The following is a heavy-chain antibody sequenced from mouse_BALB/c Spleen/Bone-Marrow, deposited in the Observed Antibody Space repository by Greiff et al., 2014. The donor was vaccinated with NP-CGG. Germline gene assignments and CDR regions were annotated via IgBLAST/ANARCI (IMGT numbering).Heavy chain of an antibody. CDR1: GYTFTSYV. D-gene: IGHD2-4*01. CDR2: INPYNDGT. CDR3: AREGDYDEDYFDY. Sequence: EVQLQESGPELVKPGASVKMSCKASGYTFTSYVMHWVKQKPGQGLEWIGCINPYNDGTKYNEKFKGKATLTSDKSSSTAYMELSSLTSEDSAVYYCAREGDYDEDYFDYWGQGTTLTVSS. V-gene: IGHV1-14*01. J-gene: IGHJ2*01.